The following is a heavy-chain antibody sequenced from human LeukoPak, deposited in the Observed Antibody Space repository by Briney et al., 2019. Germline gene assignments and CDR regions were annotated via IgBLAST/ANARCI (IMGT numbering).Heavy chain of an antibody. J-gene: IGHJ4*02. V-gene: IGHV3-23*01. CDR1: GFTFSSYG. CDR2: IGFNGGRT. Sequence: GGSLRLSCAASGFTFSSYGMSWVRQAPGKGLEWVSAIGFNGGRTYYADSVKGRFTISRDNSKNTLYLQMNSLRADDTAVYYCARDRAGSSTSCYLSFDHWGQGTLVTVSS. D-gene: IGHD2-2*01. CDR3: ARDRAGSSTSCYLSFDH.